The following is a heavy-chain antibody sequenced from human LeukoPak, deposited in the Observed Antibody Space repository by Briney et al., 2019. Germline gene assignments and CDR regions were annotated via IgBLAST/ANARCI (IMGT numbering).Heavy chain of an antibody. J-gene: IGHJ3*02. D-gene: IGHD3-3*01. CDR3: ARDFLYDFWSGYPPRYAFDI. CDR2: INPNSGGT. V-gene: IGHV1-2*02. Sequence: ASVKVSCKASGYTFTGYYMHWVRQAPGQGLEWMGWINPNSGGTNYAQKFQGRVTMTRGTSISTAYMELSRLTSDDTAVYYCARDFLYDFWSGYPPRYAFDIWGQGTMVTVSS. CDR1: GYTFTGYY.